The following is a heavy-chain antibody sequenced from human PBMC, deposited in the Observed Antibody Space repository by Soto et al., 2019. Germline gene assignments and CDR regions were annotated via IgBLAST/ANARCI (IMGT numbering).Heavy chain of an antibody. V-gene: IGHV3-74*01. CDR1: GFTFSSYW. J-gene: IGHJ4*02. CDR2: INSDGSSI. CDR3: VRTSLVVAAATREDY. D-gene: IGHD2-15*01. Sequence: EVQLVESGGGLVQPGGSLRLSCAASGFTFSSYWMHWVRQAPGKGLVWVSRINSDGSSISYADSVKGRFTISRDNAKNTLYLQMNSLRAEDTAVYYCVRTSLVVAAATREDYWGQGRLVTVSS.